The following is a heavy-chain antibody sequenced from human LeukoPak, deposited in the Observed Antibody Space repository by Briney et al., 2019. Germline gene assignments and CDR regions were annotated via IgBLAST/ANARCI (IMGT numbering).Heavy chain of an antibody. Sequence: PGGSLRLSCAASGFTFSTYWMNWVRQAPGKGLEWVANIKPDGSEGYYVESVKGRFTLSRDNAQNSLYLQMDSLRDDDTAVYYCARAKRPMVLDHWGQGTLVTVSS. V-gene: IGHV3-7*03. CDR2: IKPDGSEG. D-gene: IGHD3-10*01. CDR1: GFTFSTYW. J-gene: IGHJ4*02. CDR3: ARAKRPMVLDH.